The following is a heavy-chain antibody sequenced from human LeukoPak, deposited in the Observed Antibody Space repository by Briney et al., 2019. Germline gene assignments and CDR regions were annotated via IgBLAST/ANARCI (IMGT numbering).Heavy chain of an antibody. Sequence: GGSLRLSCAASGFTFSDYYMNWIRQAPGKGLEWVSSISSISTYTAYADSLRGRFTISRDNSNNSLYLQMDSLRVEDTAVYYCARDLAPRSFDYWGQGTLVTVSS. D-gene: IGHD5-24*01. CDR3: ARDLAPRSFDY. CDR1: GFTFSDYY. J-gene: IGHJ4*02. V-gene: IGHV3-11*06. CDR2: ISSIST.